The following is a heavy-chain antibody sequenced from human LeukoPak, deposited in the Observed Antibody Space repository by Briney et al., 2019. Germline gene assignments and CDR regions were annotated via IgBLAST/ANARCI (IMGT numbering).Heavy chain of an antibody. J-gene: IGHJ4*02. V-gene: IGHV4-59*12. Sequence: SETLSLTCTVSGGSISSYYWSWIRQPPGKGLEWIGYIYHSGGTYYNPSLKSRVTISVDRSKNQFSLKLSSVTAADTAVYYCARDGYTSRTFDYWGQGTLVTVSS. D-gene: IGHD5-24*01. CDR3: ARDGYTSRTFDY. CDR1: GGSISSYY. CDR2: IYHSGGT.